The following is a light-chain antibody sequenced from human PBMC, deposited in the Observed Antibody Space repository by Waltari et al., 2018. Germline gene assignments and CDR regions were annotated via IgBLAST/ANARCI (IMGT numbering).Light chain of an antibody. CDR3: QQRSNWPPFT. V-gene: IGKV3-11*01. CDR1: QSVSSY. J-gene: IGKJ3*01. CDR2: DAS. Sequence: EIVLTQSPATLSLSPGERATLSCRASQSVSSYLAWYQQNPGQAPRLLIYDASNRATGIPARFSGSWSGTDFTLTISSLEPEDFAVYYCQQRSNWPPFTFGPGTKVDIK.